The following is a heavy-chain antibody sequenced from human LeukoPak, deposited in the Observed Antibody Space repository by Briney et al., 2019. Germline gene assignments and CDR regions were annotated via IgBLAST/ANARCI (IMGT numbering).Heavy chain of an antibody. V-gene: IGHV1-3*01. J-gene: IGHJ4*02. CDR2: INAGNGNT. D-gene: IGHD4-17*01. CDR1: GYTFTNYG. Sequence: GASVKVSCKASGYTFTNYGIHWVRQAPGQRLEWMGWINAGNGNTKYSQKFQGRVTITRDTSASTAYMELSSLRSEDTAVYYCAGDGYGDYVGGYWGQGNMVTVSS. CDR3: AGDGYGDYVGGY.